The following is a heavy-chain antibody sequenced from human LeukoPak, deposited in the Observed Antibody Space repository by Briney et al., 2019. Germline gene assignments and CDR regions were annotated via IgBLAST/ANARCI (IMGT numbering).Heavy chain of an antibody. V-gene: IGHV4-59*01. D-gene: IGHD3-10*01. J-gene: IGHJ5*02. CDR1: GDSISSYY. CDR3: ARDDYRGVTNFDP. Sequence: SETLSLTCTVSGDSISSYYWYWFRQPPGKELEWIACIYYSGITHYNPSLKSRVTISVDTSKNQFSLQLSSVTAADTAVYYCARDDYRGVTNFDPWGQGTLVTVSS. CDR2: IYYSGIT.